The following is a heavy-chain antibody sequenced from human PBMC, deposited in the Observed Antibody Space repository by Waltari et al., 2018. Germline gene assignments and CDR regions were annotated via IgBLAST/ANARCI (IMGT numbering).Heavy chain of an antibody. CDR2: IWYDGSNK. J-gene: IGHJ5*02. CDR1: GFTFSSYG. D-gene: IGHD6-13*01. V-gene: IGHV3-30*18. Sequence: VQLVESGGGVVQPGRSLRLSCAASGFTFSSYGMHWVRQAPGKGLEWVAVIWYDGSNKYYADSVKGRFTISRDNSKNTLYLQMNSLRAEDTAMYYCAKDFIAAAGTGWFDPWGQGTLVTVSS. CDR3: AKDFIAAAGTGWFDP.